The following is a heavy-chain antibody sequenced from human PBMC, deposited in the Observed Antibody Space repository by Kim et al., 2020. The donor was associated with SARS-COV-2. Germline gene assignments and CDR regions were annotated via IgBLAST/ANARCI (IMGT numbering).Heavy chain of an antibody. CDR1: GGSISSSSYY. J-gene: IGHJ4*02. CDR3: ASYVAAAGTRY. V-gene: IGHV4-39*07. D-gene: IGHD6-13*01. CDR2: IYYSGST. Sequence: SETLSLTCTVSGGSISSSSYYWGWIRQPPGKGLEWIGSIYYSGSTYYNPSLKSRVTISVDTSKNQFSLKLSSVTAADTAVYYCASYVAAAGTRYWGQGTLVTVSS.